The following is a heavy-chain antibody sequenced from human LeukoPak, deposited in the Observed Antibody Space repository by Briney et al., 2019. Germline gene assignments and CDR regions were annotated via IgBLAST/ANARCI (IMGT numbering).Heavy chain of an antibody. D-gene: IGHD2-15*01. V-gene: IGHV1-46*01. CDR2: INPSGGST. CDR3: ARVALASGYCSGGSCLPWGGGAPHRSVYNWFDP. CDR1: GCTFTSYY. Sequence: ASVKVSCKASGCTFTSYYMHWVRQAPGQGLEWMGIINPSGGSTSYAQKFQGRVTMTRDMSTSTVYMELSSLRSEDTAVYYCARVALASGYCSGGSCLPWGGGAPHRSVYNWFDPWGQGTLVTVSS. J-gene: IGHJ5*02.